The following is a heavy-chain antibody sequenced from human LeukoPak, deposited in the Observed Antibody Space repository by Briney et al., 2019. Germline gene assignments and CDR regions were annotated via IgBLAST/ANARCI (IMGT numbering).Heavy chain of an antibody. Sequence: GGSLRLSCAASGFTFSSYWMHWVRQASGKGLVWVSRINPDGSTTSYADSVKGRFTISRGSAKNTLYLQMNSLRAEDTAVYYCARVSVGRYYFDNWGQGTPVTVS. CDR3: ARVSVGRYYFDN. D-gene: IGHD3-3*02. J-gene: IGHJ4*02. V-gene: IGHV3-74*01. CDR1: GFTFSSYW. CDR2: INPDGSTT.